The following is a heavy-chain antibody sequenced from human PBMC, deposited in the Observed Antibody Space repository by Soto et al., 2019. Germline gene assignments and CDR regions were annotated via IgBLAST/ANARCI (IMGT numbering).Heavy chain of an antibody. CDR2: IYDTGISGYTPST. J-gene: IGHJ6*02. CDR3: ARGEDAFFYYGLDV. CDR1: GGSSTYSY. V-gene: IGHV4-59*01. Sequence: SSETLSLTCTVSGGSSTYSYWSWIRRPPGKGLEWIAYIYDTGISGYTPSTSYNPSLKSRVTMSVDTSKSQFSLKLTSVTAADTAVYYCARGEDAFFYYGLDVWGQGITVTVSS.